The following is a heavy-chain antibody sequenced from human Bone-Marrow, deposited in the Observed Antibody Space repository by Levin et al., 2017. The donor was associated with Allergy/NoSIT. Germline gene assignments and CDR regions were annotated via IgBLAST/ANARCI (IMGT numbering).Heavy chain of an antibody. V-gene: IGHV1-8*01. CDR2: MNPNSGNT. J-gene: IGHJ4*02. CDR3: ARGGRYSYGADY. Sequence: GASVKVSCKASGYTFTSYDINWVRQATGQGLEWMGWMNPNSGNTGYAQKVQGRVTMTRNTSISTAYMELSSLRSEDTAVYYCARGGRYSYGADYWGQGTLVTVSS. CDR1: GYTFTSYD. D-gene: IGHD5-18*01.